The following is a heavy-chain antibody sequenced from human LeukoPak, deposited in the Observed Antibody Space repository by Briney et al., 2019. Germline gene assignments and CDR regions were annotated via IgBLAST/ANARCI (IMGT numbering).Heavy chain of an antibody. D-gene: IGHD2-2*01. CDR2: FYPEDGET. CDR3: ATAPAAIMAVNWFDP. V-gene: IGHV1-24*01. J-gene: IGHJ5*02. Sequence: ASVKVSCKVSGYTLTELSMHWVRQAPGKGLEWMGGFYPEDGETIYAQKFQGRVTMTEDTSTDTAYMELSSLRSEDTAVYYCATAPAAIMAVNWFDPWGQGTLVTVSS. CDR1: GYTLTELS.